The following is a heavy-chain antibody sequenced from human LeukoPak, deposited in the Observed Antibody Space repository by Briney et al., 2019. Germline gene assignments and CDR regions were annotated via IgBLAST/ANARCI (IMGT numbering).Heavy chain of an antibody. V-gene: IGHV3-15*01. Sequence: KSGGSLRLSCAASGFTFSNAWMSWVRQAPGKGLEWVGRIKSKTDGGTTDYAALVKGRFTISRDDSKNTLYLQMNSLKTEDTAVYYCTTDAGNEIFDYWGQGTLVTVSS. CDR2: IKSKTDGGTT. D-gene: IGHD2-8*01. CDR3: TTDAGNEIFDY. J-gene: IGHJ4*02. CDR1: GFTFSNAW.